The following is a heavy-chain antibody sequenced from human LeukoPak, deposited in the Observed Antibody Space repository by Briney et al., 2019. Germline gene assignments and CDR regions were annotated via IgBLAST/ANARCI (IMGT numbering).Heavy chain of an antibody. CDR2: IKRDGSEM. J-gene: IGHJ6*02. Sequence: PGGSLRLSCAASGFTSTRHWLSWVRQAPGKGLEWVANIKRDGSEMHYVDSVKGRFAISRDNTKNSMYLQMNSLRAEDTAVYYCATHIAASGPDYYYGLDVWGQGTTVTVSS. D-gene: IGHD6-13*01. CDR1: GFTSTRHW. V-gene: IGHV3-7*01. CDR3: ATHIAASGPDYYYGLDV.